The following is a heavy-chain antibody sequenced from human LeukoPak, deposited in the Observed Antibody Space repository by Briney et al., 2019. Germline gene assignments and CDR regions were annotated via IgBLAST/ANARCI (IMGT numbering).Heavy chain of an antibody. CDR3: ARSTVTTHGMDV. D-gene: IGHD4-17*01. CDR1: GGSLSSYY. Sequence: SETLSLTCTVSGGSLSSYYGSWIRQPPGKGLEWVGHIYYSGSTNYNPSLKSRVTISVDTSKNQFSLKLSSVTAADTAVYYCARSTVTTHGMDVWGQGTTVTVSS. CDR2: IYYSGST. V-gene: IGHV4-59*01. J-gene: IGHJ6*02.